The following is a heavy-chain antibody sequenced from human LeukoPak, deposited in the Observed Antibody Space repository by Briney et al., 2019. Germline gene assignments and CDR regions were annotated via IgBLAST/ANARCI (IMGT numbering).Heavy chain of an antibody. CDR1: GFTFSSYA. CDR2: ISGSGGST. CDR3: AKDGESAAGTRWENWFDP. V-gene: IGHV3-23*01. Sequence: GGSLRLSCAASGFTFSSYAMSWVRQAPGKGLEWVSAISGSGGSTYYADSVKGRFTISRDNSKNTLYLQMNSLRAEDTAVYYCAKDGESAAGTRWENWFDPWGQGTLVTVSS. D-gene: IGHD6-13*01. J-gene: IGHJ5*02.